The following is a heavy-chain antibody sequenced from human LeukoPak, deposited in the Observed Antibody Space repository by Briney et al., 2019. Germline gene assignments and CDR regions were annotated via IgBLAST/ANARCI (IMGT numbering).Heavy chain of an antibody. Sequence: SETLSLTCTVSGGSISTGDYYWSWIRQPPGKGLEYIGYIYYSGSTYYNPSLNSRITISVDTSKNQFSLKLSSVPAADTAVYYCAVGHYYHSSGYLFESWGQGTLVTVSS. CDR2: IYYSGST. V-gene: IGHV4-30-4*01. CDR1: GGSISTGDYY. J-gene: IGHJ4*02. CDR3: AVGHYYHSSGYLFES. D-gene: IGHD3-22*01.